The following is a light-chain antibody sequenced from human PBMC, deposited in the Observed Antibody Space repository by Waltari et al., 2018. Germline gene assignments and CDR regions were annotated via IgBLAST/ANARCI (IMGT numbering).Light chain of an antibody. V-gene: IGKV1-27*01. CDR1: RDISNS. J-gene: IGKJ1*01. CDR3: QNYDKVPWT. Sequence: DIQMTQSPSSLSASVGDRLTITCRASRDISNSLAWYQQVAGKAPKLLTSASSTFQSGVPSRFSGSGSGSDFTLTINNLQPEDFATYYCQNYDKVPWTFGPGTRVDVK. CDR2: ASS.